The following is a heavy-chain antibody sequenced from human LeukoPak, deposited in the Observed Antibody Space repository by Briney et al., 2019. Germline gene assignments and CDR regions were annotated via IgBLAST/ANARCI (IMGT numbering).Heavy chain of an antibody. CDR3: ATNPLGYCSYGSCGGNY. Sequence: SARSLTPSSPASAFTSSDYYTTCIRHAPRKGLEWVSYISRTVSYTDYVESVKGGFTISRDTAKNSLYLQMNSLGVEDTAGYYCATNPLGYCSYGSCGGNYWGRGTLVSVCS. V-gene: IGHV3-11*03. D-gene: IGHD2-8*01. CDR2: ISRTVSYT. J-gene: IGHJ4*02. CDR1: AFTSSDYY.